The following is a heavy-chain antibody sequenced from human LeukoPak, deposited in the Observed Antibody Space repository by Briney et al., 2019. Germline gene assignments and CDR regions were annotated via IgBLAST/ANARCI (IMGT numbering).Heavy chain of an antibody. J-gene: IGHJ4*02. CDR3: AKESSGWSHFDY. CDR1: GFTLSSYA. CDR2: ISGSGGST. V-gene: IGHV3-23*01. D-gene: IGHD6-19*01. Sequence: AGGSLRLSCAASGFTLSSYAMSGVRESPGKGGEWVSAISGSGGSTYYADSVKGRFTISRDNSKNTLYLQMNSLRAEDTAVYYCAKESSGWSHFDYWGQGTLVTVSS.